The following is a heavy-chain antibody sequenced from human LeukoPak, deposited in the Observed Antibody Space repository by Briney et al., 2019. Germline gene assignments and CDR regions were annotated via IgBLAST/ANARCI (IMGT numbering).Heavy chain of an antibody. J-gene: IGHJ4*02. CDR3: ARGGFTLVRGALDY. V-gene: IGHV1-18*01. Sequence: GDSVKDSCKASGYTFTSYAITWVRQAPGQGLECMGLISGYNFKTKYAQKFQDRVTMTTDTSTSTAYMELRNLRSDDTAVYYCARGGFTLVRGALDYWGQGALVTVSS. CDR1: GYTFTSYA. CDR2: ISGYNFKT. D-gene: IGHD3-10*01.